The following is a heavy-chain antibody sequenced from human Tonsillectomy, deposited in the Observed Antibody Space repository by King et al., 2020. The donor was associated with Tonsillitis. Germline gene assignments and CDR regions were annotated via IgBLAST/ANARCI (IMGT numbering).Heavy chain of an antibody. CDR3: AKVGYSSGWYGVGSVFWYFDL. D-gene: IGHD6-19*01. J-gene: IGHJ2*01. V-gene: IGHV4-39*07. Sequence: QLQESGPGLVKPSETLSLTCTVSGGSISSSSYYWGWIRQPPGKGLEWIGSIYYSGSTYYNPSLKSRVTISRDNSKNTLYLQMNSLRAEDTAVYYCAKVGYSSGWYGVGSVFWYFDLWGRGTLVTVSS. CDR2: IYYSGST. CDR1: GGSISSSSYY.